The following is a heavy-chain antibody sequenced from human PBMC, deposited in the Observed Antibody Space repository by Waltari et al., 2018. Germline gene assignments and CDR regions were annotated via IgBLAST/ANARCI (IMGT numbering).Heavy chain of an antibody. J-gene: IGHJ5*02. V-gene: IGHV4-39*07. CDR1: GGSISSSSYY. CDR3: ASGYYGSGSYGGWFDP. CDR2: IYYSGST. Sequence: QLQLQESGPGLVKPSETLSLTCTVSGGSISSSSYYWGWIRQPPGKGLEWIGSIYYSGSTYYNPSLKSRVTISGDTPKNQFSLKLSSGTAADTAVYYCASGYYGSGSYGGWFDPWGQGTLVTVSS. D-gene: IGHD3-10*01.